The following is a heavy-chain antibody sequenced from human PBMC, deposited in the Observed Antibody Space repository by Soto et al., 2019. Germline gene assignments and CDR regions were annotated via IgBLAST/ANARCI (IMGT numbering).Heavy chain of an antibody. CDR1: GYTFTSYY. CDR3: ARRAHYDYIWGSYRYNYFDY. CDR2: INPSGGST. V-gene: IGHV1-46*03. D-gene: IGHD3-16*02. Sequence: ASVKVSCKASGYTFTSYYMHWVRQAPGQGLEWMGIINPSGGSTSYAQKFQGRVTMTRDTSTSTVYMELSSLRSEDTAVYYCARRAHYDYIWGSYRYNYFDYWGQGTLVTVSS. J-gene: IGHJ4*02.